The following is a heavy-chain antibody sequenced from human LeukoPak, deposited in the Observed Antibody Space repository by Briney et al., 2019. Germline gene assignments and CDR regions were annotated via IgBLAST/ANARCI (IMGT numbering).Heavy chain of an antibody. Sequence: YPGGSLRVSCATAGLTASGLYMSGVRQAPGKGLEWVSLIYSGGSTSYADSVRGRFTISRDNSKNTLYLQMNSLRVEDTALYYCARYSSGLEAFDIWGQGTLVTVSS. CDR3: ARYSSGLEAFDI. CDR1: GLTASGLY. J-gene: IGHJ3*02. V-gene: IGHV3-53*01. D-gene: IGHD6-19*01. CDR2: IYSGGST.